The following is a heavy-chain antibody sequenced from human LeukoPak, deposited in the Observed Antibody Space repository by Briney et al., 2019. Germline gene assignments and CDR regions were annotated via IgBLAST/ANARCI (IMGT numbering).Heavy chain of an antibody. CDR1: GGSFSGYY. J-gene: IGHJ4*02. V-gene: IGHV4-34*01. CDR3: ARLGNYYGSGSYYYFDY. CDR2: INHSGST. D-gene: IGHD3-10*01. Sequence: SETLSLTCAVYGGSFSGYYWSWIRQPPGKGLEWIGEINHSGSTNYNPSLKSRVTISVDTSKNQFSLKLSSVTAADTAVYYCARLGNYYGSGSYYYFDYWGQGTLVTVSS.